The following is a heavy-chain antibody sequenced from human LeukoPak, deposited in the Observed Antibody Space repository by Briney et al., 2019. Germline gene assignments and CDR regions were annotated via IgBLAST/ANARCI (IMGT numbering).Heavy chain of an antibody. CDR1: GFVFSSYS. Sequence: GGSLRLTCAASGFVFSSYSFNWVRQAPGKGLEWVASVNTVSSYIYYADSVRGRFTISRDNAKNSVLLQMNSLRAEDMAMYYCVRLRRNSDSSGYFYYYGNWGPVALVTFSS. V-gene: IGHV3-21*01. D-gene: IGHD3-22*01. CDR3: VRLRRNSDSSGYFYYYGN. CDR2: VNTVSSYI. J-gene: IGHJ4*02.